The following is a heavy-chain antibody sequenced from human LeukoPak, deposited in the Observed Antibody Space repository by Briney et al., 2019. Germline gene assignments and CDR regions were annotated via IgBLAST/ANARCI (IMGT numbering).Heavy chain of an antibody. J-gene: IGHJ4*02. Sequence: GGSLRLSCAASGNYWMHWVRQAPGKGLVWVSHINSDGSWTSYADSVKGRFTISKDNAKNTVYLQMNNLRAEDTALYYCAKDTVGMVRGPTYFDYWGQGTLVTVSS. CDR1: GNYW. CDR2: INSDGSWT. V-gene: IGHV3-74*01. CDR3: AKDTVGMVRGPTYFDY. D-gene: IGHD3-10*01.